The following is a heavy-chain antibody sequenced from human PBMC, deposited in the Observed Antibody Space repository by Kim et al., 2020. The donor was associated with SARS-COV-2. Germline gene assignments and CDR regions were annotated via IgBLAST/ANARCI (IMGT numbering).Heavy chain of an antibody. J-gene: IGHJ6*03. CDR3: ARERKSVVVAATVYYYMDV. Sequence: ASVKVSCKASGYTFTSYGISWVRQAPGQGLEWMGWISAYNGNTNYAQKLQGRVTMTTDTSTSTAYMELRSLRSDDTAVYYCARERKSVVVAATVYYYMDVWGKGTTVTVSS. V-gene: IGHV1-18*01. D-gene: IGHD2-15*01. CDR1: GYTFTSYG. CDR2: ISAYNGNT.